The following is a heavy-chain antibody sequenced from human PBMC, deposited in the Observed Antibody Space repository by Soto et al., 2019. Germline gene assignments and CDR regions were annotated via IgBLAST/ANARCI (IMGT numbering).Heavy chain of an antibody. V-gene: IGHV4-4*02. J-gene: IGHJ4*02. D-gene: IGHD6-19*01. CDR2: IYHSGST. CDR1: GGSISSSNW. CDR3: ASIPLAEVAVAGNAVY. Sequence: PSETLSLTCAVSGGSISSSNWWSWVRQPPGKGLEWIGEIYHSGSTNYNPSLKSRVTISVGKSKNQFSLKLSSVTAADTAVYYCASIPLAEVAVAGNAVYWGQGTLVTVSS.